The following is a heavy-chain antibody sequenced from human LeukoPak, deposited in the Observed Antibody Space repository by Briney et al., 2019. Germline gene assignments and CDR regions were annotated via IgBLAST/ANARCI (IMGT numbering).Heavy chain of an antibody. J-gene: IGHJ4*02. V-gene: IGHV4-39*07. D-gene: IGHD1-26*01. CDR2: IYYSGST. CDR1: GDSISSSSYY. CDR3: ARDLRMVGATFDY. Sequence: PSETLSLTCTVSGDSISSSSYYWGWIRQPPGKGLEWIGSIYYSGSTYYNPSLKSRVTISVDTSKNEFSLKLSSVTAADTALYHCARDLRMVGATFDYWGQGTLVTVSS.